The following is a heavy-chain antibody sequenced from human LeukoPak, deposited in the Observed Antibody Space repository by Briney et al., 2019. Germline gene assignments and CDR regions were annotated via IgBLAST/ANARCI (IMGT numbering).Heavy chain of an antibody. CDR2: IKGDGSFT. D-gene: IGHD5-24*01. V-gene: IGHV3-74*01. J-gene: IGHJ4*02. CDR1: GFPYRSYW. Sequence: PGGSLRLPRAASGFPYRSYWMHWAPQARGKGWVWVSRIKGDGSFTNYADSVYGRFTDSRDNAKNTLYIHMHSLRAEDTAVYYCVRDGDDFNFDYWGQGSLVTVSS. CDR3: VRDGDDFNFDY.